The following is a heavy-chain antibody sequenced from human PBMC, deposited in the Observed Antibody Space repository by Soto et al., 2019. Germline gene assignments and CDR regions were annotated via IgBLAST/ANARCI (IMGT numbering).Heavy chain of an antibody. Sequence: SETLSLTCTVSGGSISSYYWSWIRQPPGKGLEWIGYIYYSGSTNYNPSLKSRVTISVDTSKNQFSLKLSSVTAADTAVYYCARRLLWFGEFYAFDIWGQGTMVTVS. D-gene: IGHD3-10*01. CDR2: IYYSGST. CDR3: ARRLLWFGEFYAFDI. V-gene: IGHV4-59*01. J-gene: IGHJ3*02. CDR1: GGSISSYY.